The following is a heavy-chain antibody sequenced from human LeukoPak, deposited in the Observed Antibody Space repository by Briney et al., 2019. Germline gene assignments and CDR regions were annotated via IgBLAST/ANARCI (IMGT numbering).Heavy chain of an antibody. CDR2: ISSSGSTI. Sequence: GGSLRLSCAASGFTFSSYEMNWVRQAPGKGLEWVSYISSSGSTIYYADSVKGRFTISRDNAKNSLYLQMNSLRAEDTAVYYCARDLYYYDSSDPASQYYMDVWGKGTTVTVSS. CDR3: ARDLYYYDSSDPASQYYMDV. J-gene: IGHJ6*03. V-gene: IGHV3-48*03. CDR1: GFTFSSYE. D-gene: IGHD3-22*01.